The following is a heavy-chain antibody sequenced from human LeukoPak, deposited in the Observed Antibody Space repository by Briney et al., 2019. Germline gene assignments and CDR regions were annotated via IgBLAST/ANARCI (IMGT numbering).Heavy chain of an antibody. V-gene: IGHV4-39*01. CDR1: GGTISSSNYY. Sequence: SETLSLTCSVSGGTISSSNYYWGWIRQPPGKGLEWIGSIYYSGSTYYNSSLKSRVTISVDTSKNQFSLKLSSVTAADTAVYYCASGVITMVRGVILRYFDYWGQGTLVTVSS. CDR3: ASGVITMVRGVILRYFDY. CDR2: IYYSGST. J-gene: IGHJ4*02. D-gene: IGHD3-10*01.